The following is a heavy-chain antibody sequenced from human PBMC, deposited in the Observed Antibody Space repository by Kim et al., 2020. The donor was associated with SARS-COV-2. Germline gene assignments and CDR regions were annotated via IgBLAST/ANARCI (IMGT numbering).Heavy chain of an antibody. CDR3: ARDRKQQL. D-gene: IGHD6-13*01. CDR1: GFIFSSYT. CDR2: ISDDGDNK. Sequence: GGSLRLSCVASGFIFSSYTIHWVRQAPGKGLEWVALISDDGDNKYHADSVKGRFTISRDNSRNTVFLQMDGLRPEDTAVYYCARDRKQQLWGQGTLVTVSS. V-gene: IGHV3-30*04. J-gene: IGHJ4*02.